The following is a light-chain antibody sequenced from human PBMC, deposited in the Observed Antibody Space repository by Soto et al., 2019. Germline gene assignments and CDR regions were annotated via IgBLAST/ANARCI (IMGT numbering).Light chain of an antibody. V-gene: IGLV2-18*02. CDR1: SSDVGRYNR. Sequence: QSALTQPPSVSGSPGQSVTISCTGTSSDVGRYNRVSWYQQPLGTAPKLMIYEDSNRPSGVPDRFSGSKSGNTASLTISGLQAEDEADYYCRSYTSSSTLLFGGGTQLPVL. CDR3: RSYTSSSTLL. CDR2: EDS. J-gene: IGLJ2*01.